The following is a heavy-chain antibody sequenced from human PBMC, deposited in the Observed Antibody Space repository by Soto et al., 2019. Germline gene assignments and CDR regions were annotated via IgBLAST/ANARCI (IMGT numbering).Heavy chain of an antibody. J-gene: IGHJ4*02. Sequence: QEQLVESGGDVVQPGRSLTLSCAASGFTFSANAMHWVRQAPGKGLEWVAGIAYDGTIKIYRDSVKGRFTISRDDSKSTLYLQMNSLRTEDTAVYDCARDKIKGAPDYLDSWGQGTLVTVSS. CDR3: ARDKIKGAPDYLDS. CDR2: IAYDGTIK. D-gene: IGHD1-26*01. CDR1: GFTFSANA. V-gene: IGHV3-30-3*01.